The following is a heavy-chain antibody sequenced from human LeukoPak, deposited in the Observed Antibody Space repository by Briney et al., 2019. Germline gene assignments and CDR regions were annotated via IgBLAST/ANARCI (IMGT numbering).Heavy chain of an antibody. CDR2: IRQDGSQK. V-gene: IGHV3-7*03. CDR1: GFTFSNFW. Sequence: GGSLRLSCAASGFTFSNFWMSWVRQAPGKGLEWVATIRQDGSQKYYVDSVKGRFTISRDNAKNSLYLQMNSLRAEDTAVYYCAKGIDLFDYWGQGTLVTVSS. J-gene: IGHJ4*02. CDR3: AKGIDLFDY. D-gene: IGHD3-9*01.